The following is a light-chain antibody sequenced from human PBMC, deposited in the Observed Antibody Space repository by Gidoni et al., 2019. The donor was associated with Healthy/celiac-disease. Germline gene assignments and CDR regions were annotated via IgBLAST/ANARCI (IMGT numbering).Light chain of an antibody. CDR3: SSYTSSSTVV. CDR1: SSDVGGYNY. J-gene: IGLJ2*01. CDR2: DVS. Sequence: QSALTQPAYVSGSPGQSITISCNGTSSDVGGYNYVSWYQQHPGKAPKLMIYDVSNRPSGVSNRFSVSKSGNTSSLTISGLQAEDEADYYCSSYTSSSTVVFGGGTKLTVL. V-gene: IGLV2-14*01.